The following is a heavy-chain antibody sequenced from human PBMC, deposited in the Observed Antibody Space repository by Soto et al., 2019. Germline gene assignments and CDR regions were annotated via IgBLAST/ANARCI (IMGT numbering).Heavy chain of an antibody. D-gene: IGHD5-12*01. Sequence: GGSLRLSCEAYGFTFSSYWMGWGGQAPGKGLEWVANINRDGSERYYVDSVKGQFTISRDNAKNSVYLQMNSPRAEDSAVYYCARDPIRGDGYVFDSWGQGALVTVSS. CDR1: GFTFSSYW. CDR3: ARDPIRGDGYVFDS. V-gene: IGHV3-7*01. CDR2: INRDGSER. J-gene: IGHJ5*01.